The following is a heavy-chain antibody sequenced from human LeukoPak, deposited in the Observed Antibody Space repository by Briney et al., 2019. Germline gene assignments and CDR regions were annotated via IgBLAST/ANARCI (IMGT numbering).Heavy chain of an antibody. D-gene: IGHD6-25*01. CDR1: GYSFTSYW. J-gene: IGHJ6*03. CDR2: IYPGDSDT. CDR3: ARHPGSDKPSGYYYYYYYMDV. V-gene: IGHV5-51*01. Sequence: GESLKISCKGSGYSFTSYWIGWVRQMPGKGLEWMGIIYPGDSDTRYSPSFQGQVTISADKSISTAYLQWSSLKASDTAMYYCARHPGSDKPSGYYYYYYYMDVWGKGTTVTVSS.